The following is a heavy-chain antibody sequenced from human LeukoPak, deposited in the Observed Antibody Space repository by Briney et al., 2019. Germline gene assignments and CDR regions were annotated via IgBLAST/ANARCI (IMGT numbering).Heavy chain of an antibody. V-gene: IGHV4-34*01. CDR2: INHSGST. J-gene: IGHJ6*02. CDR1: GGSFSGYY. CDR3: ARGGRRLQLAPYYYYYGMDV. Sequence: PSETLSLTCAVYGGSFSGYYWSWIRQPPGKGLEWIGEINHSGSTNYNPSLKSRVTISVDTSKNQFSLKLSSVTAADTAVYYCARGGRRLQLAPYYYYYGMDVWGQGTTVTVSS. D-gene: IGHD6-13*01.